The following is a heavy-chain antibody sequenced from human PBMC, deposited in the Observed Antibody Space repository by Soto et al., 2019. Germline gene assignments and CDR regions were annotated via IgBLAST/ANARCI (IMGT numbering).Heavy chain of an antibody. D-gene: IGHD3-22*01. J-gene: IGHJ6*02. V-gene: IGHV5-51*01. CDR3: ARLSLHDSSGYYYDVPPPEYRYYYYGMDV. CDR1: GYSFTSYW. Sequence: RGESLKISCKGSGYSFTSYWIGWVRQMPGKGLEWMGIIYPGDSDTRYSPSFQGQVTISADKSISTAYLQWSSLKASDTAMYYCARLSLHDSSGYYYDVPPPEYRYYYYGMDVWSQGTTVTVSS. CDR2: IYPGDSDT.